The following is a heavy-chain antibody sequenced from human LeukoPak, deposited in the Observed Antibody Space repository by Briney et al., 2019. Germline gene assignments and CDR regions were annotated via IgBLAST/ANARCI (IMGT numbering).Heavy chain of an antibody. Sequence: SETLSLTCTVSGYSISSRYFWGWIRQPPGKGLEWIGSIYQSGSTYYNPSLKSRVTISVDTSKDQFSVKLTSVTAADTAVCFCARQSAYNPYYAFDSWGQGTLVTVSS. D-gene: IGHD3-3*01. CDR3: ARQSAYNPYYAFDS. CDR2: IYQSGST. J-gene: IGHJ4*02. CDR1: GYSISSRYF. V-gene: IGHV4-38-2*02.